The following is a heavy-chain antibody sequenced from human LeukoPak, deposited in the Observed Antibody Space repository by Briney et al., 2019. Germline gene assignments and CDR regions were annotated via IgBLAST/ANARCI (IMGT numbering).Heavy chain of an antibody. D-gene: IGHD6-13*01. CDR2: ISGSGGST. Sequence: GGSLSLSCAASGFTFSSYAMTWVRQAPGKGLEWVSTISGSGGSTYYADSVKGRFTISRDSSKDTLCLQMNNLRAEDTAVYYCAKAPPSSWYLIDYWGQGTLVTVSS. J-gene: IGHJ4*02. CDR3: AKAPPSSWYLIDY. V-gene: IGHV3-23*01. CDR1: GFTFSSYA.